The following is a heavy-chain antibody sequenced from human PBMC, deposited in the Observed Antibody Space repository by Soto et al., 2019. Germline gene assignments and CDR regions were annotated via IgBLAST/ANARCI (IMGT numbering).Heavy chain of an antibody. CDR2: IYYSGST. CDR1: GGSISSYY. Sequence: SETLSLTCTVSGGSISSYYWSWIRQPPGKGLEWIGYIYYSGSTNYNPSPKSRVTISVDTSKNQFSLKLSSVTAADTAVYYCARGITIFGVVILGFGPWGQGTLVTVSS. V-gene: IGHV4-59*01. J-gene: IGHJ5*02. CDR3: ARGITIFGVVILGFGP. D-gene: IGHD3-3*01.